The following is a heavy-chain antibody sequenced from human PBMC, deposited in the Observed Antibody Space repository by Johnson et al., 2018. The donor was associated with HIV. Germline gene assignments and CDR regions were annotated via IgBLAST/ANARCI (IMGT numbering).Heavy chain of an antibody. CDR1: GFSFSSYA. D-gene: IGHD2-15*01. CDR3: ARVWVVEVARGAFDI. Sequence: VQLVESGGGVVQPGRSLSLSCAASGFSFSSYAMHWVRQAPGKGLEWVAVVSYDGSERYYADSVKGRFAISRDNSKNTVYLQMNNLRGEDTAVYYCARVWVVEVARGAFDIWGQGTMVTVSS. J-gene: IGHJ3*02. V-gene: IGHV3-30*09. CDR2: VSYDGSER.